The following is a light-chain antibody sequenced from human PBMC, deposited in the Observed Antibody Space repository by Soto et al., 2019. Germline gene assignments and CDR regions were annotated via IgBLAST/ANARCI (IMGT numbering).Light chain of an antibody. V-gene: IGKV1-5*03. J-gene: IGKJ2*01. CDR2: KAS. Sequence: DIQMTQSPSTLSASVGDRVTITCRASQSISSWLAWYQQKPGKAPNLLIYKASSLPSGVPSRFSGSGSGTEFTLTISSLQPDDFAAYYCQQYNSYPYTFGQGTKLEIK. CDR1: QSISSW. CDR3: QQYNSYPYT.